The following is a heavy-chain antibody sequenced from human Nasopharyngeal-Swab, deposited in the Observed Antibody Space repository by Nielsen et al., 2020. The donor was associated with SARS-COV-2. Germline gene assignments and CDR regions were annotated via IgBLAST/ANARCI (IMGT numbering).Heavy chain of an antibody. V-gene: IGHV3-23*01. CDR1: GFSFSNYA. CDR2: VSSSGGNT. D-gene: IGHD2/OR15-2a*01. J-gene: IGHJ4*02. Sequence: GESLKISCAASGFSFSNYAMNWVRQAPGKGLECVSAVSSSGGNTYYADSLKGRFTISRDNSKNTLSLQMNSLRAEDTAVYYCAKDLRGPYFFWGQGTLVTVSS. CDR3: AKDLRGPYFF.